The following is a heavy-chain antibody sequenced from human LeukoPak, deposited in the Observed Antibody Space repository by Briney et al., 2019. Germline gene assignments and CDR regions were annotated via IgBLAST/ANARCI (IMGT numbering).Heavy chain of an antibody. CDR3: ARSNQADDY. D-gene: IGHD4-11*01. CDR1: GFTVSSNY. Sequence: PGGSLRLSCVGSGFTVSSNYMNWVRQAPGKGLVWVSRINTGGSSTTYADSVKGRFTISRDNAKNTLYLQMNSLRVEDTAVYYCARSNQADDYWGQGTLVTVSS. J-gene: IGHJ4*02. CDR2: INTGGSST. V-gene: IGHV3-74*01.